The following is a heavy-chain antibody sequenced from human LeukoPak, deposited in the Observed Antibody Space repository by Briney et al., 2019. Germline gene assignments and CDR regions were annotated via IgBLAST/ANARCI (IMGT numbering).Heavy chain of an antibody. CDR1: GGTFSSYA. V-gene: IGHV1-69*05. CDR3: ARDPGGYDSSGYFDY. Sequence: SVKVSCKASGGTFSSYAISWVRQAPGQGLEWMGGIIPTFGTANYAQKFQGRVTITTDESTSTAYMELSSLRSEDTAVYYCARDPGGYDSSGYFDYWGQGTLVTVSS. CDR2: IIPTFGTA. D-gene: IGHD3-22*01. J-gene: IGHJ4*02.